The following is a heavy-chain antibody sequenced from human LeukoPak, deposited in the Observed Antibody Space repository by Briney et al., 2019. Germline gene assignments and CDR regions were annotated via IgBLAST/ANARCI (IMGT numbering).Heavy chain of an antibody. CDR3: ARVGYSYGYFDY. Sequence: PSETLSLTCTVSGGSISSYYWSWIRQPAGKGLEWIGRIYYSGSTYYNPSLKSRVTISVDTSKNQFSLKLSSVTAADTAVYYCARVGYSYGYFDYWGQGTLVTVSS. CDR1: GGSISSYY. J-gene: IGHJ4*02. D-gene: IGHD5-18*01. CDR2: IYYSGST. V-gene: IGHV4-4*07.